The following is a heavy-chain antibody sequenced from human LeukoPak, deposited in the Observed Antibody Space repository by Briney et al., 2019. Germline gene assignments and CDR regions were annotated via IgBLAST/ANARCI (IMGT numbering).Heavy chain of an antibody. CDR3: ARGTMFPYYFDY. J-gene: IGHJ4*02. D-gene: IGHD3-10*02. Sequence: GGSLRLSCAASGFTVSSNYMNWVRQAPGKGLEWVSVIDSGDRTYYADSVKGRFTISRDNSKNTLYLQMNSLRAEDTAVYYCARGTMFPYYFDYWGQGTLVTVSS. CDR2: IDSGDRT. V-gene: IGHV3-66*01. CDR1: GFTVSSNY.